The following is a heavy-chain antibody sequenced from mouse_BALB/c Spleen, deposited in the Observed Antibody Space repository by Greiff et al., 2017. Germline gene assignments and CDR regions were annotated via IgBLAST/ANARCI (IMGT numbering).Heavy chain of an antibody. D-gene: IGHD1-2*01. V-gene: IGHV5-12-2*01. J-gene: IGHJ2*01. CDR2: ISNGGGST. CDR3: ARNYGYDY. CDR1: GFTFSSYT. Sequence: EVQLVESGGGLVQPGGSLKLSCAASGFTFSSYTMSWVRQTPEKRLEWVAYISNGGGSTYYPDTVKGRFTISRDNAKNTLYLQMSSLKSEDTAMYYCARNYGYDYWGQGTTLTVSS.